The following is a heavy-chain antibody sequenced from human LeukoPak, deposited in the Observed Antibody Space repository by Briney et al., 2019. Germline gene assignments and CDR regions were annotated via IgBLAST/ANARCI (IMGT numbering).Heavy chain of an antibody. V-gene: IGHV1-8*01. J-gene: IGHJ4*02. CDR3: ARVYTKLRPHYFDY. CDR1: GYTFTSYD. CDR2: MNPNSGNT. Sequence: ASVKVSCKASGYTFTSYDINWVRQATGQGLEWMGWMNPNSGNTGYAQKFQGRVTMTRNTSISTAYMELSSLRSEDTAVYYCARVYTKLRPHYFDYWGQASLVTVPS. D-gene: IGHD4-23*01.